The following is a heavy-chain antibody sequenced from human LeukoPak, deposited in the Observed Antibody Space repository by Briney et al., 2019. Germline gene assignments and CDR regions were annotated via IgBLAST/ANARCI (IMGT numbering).Heavy chain of an antibody. CDR3: ARDPQVGEYDY. Sequence: GGSLRLSCAASGFTFARFWMSWLRQTPGRGLECVASMNGDGSVKYYVDSVRGRFTDSRDNAKNSVLLQMDSLRAEDTAVYYCARDPQVGEYDYWGRGALVTVSS. CDR1: GFTFARFW. J-gene: IGHJ4*02. CDR2: MNGDGSVK. V-gene: IGHV3-7*01. D-gene: IGHD3-3*01.